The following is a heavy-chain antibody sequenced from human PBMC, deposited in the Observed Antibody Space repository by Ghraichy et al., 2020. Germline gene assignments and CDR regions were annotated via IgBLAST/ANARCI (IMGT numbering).Heavy chain of an antibody. V-gene: IGHV4-34*01. CDR1: GGSFSGYY. Sequence: SHTLSLTCAVYGGSFSGYYWSWIRQPPGKGLEWIGEINHSGSTNYNPSLKSRVTISVDTAKNQFSLKLSSVTAADTAVYYCARVGYYDFWSGYSPGDFDYWGQVTLVTVSS. CDR3: ARVGYYDFWSGYSPGDFDY. CDR2: INHSGST. D-gene: IGHD3-3*01. J-gene: IGHJ4*02.